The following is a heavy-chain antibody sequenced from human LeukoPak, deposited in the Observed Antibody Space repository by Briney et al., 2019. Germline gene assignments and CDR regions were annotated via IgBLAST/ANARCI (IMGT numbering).Heavy chain of an antibody. J-gene: IGHJ4*02. CDR2: IYYSGST. D-gene: IGHD1-26*01. V-gene: IGHV4-39*01. CDR3: ARPYSGSFDY. CDR1: GGSISSSSYY. Sequence: PSETLSLTCTVSGGSISSSSYYWGWIRQPPGKGLEWIGSIYYSGSTYYNPSLKSRVTISVDTSKNQFSLKLSSVTAADTDVYYCARPYSGSFDYWGQGTLVTVSS.